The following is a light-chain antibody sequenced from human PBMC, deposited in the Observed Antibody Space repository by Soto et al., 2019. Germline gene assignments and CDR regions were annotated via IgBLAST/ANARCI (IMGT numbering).Light chain of an antibody. CDR1: QSISNY. CDR2: VAS. CDR3: QQSYNAPVT. J-gene: IGKJ2*01. V-gene: IGKV1-39*01. Sequence: DIQMTQSPSSLSASVGDRVTITCRASQSISNYLNWYQQNPGKAPKLLIYVASNLQSGVPSRFSGSGSGTDFTLTISSLQPEDVATYYCQQSYNAPVTFGQGTRLEIK.